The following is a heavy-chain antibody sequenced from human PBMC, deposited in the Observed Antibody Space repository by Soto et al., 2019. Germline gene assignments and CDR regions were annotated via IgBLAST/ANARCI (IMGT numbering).Heavy chain of an antibody. D-gene: IGHD6-19*01. Sequence: GGSLRLSCAASGFTFSSYAMHWVRQAPGKGLEYVSAISSNGGSTYYANSVKGRFTISRDNSKNTLYLQMGSLGAEEMAVYYCARARGYSSGWHTTGDPTSYYYYYYMDVWGKGTTVTVSS. CDR3: ARARGYSSGWHTTGDPTSYYYYYYMDV. CDR1: GFTFSSYA. J-gene: IGHJ6*03. CDR2: ISSNGGST. V-gene: IGHV3-64*01.